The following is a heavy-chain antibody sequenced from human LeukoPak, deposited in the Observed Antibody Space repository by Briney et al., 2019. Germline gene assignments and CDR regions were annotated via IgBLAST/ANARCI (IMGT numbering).Heavy chain of an antibody. V-gene: IGHV3-30*02. CDR1: GFIFSSYG. CDR3: AKDRSRQQMWGTIKKWFNP. CDR2: IRYDGSNK. D-gene: IGHD5-24*01. J-gene: IGHJ5*02. Sequence: GGSLRLSCAASGFIFSSYGMHWVRQAPGKGLEWVAFIRYDGSNKYYADSVKGRFTISRDNSKNTLYLQMNSLRTEDTAVYFCAKDRSRQQMWGTIKKWFNPWGQGTLVSVSS.